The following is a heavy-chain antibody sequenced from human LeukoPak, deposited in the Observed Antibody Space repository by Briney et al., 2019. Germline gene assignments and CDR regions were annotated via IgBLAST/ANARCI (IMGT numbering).Heavy chain of an antibody. D-gene: IGHD6-13*01. J-gene: IGHJ3*02. CDR3: ARVGYSSSWYDVLAFDI. Sequence: GGSLRLSCAASGFTFSSYSMNWVRQAPGKGLEWVSSISSSSSYIYYADSVKGRFTISRDNAKNSLYLQMNSLRAEDTAVYYCARVGYSSSWYDVLAFDIWGQGTMVTVSS. CDR2: ISSSSSYI. CDR1: GFTFSSYS. V-gene: IGHV3-21*01.